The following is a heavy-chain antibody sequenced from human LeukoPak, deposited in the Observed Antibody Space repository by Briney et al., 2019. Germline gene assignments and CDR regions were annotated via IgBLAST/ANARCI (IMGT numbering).Heavy chain of an antibody. Sequence: GGSLRLSCAASGFSFNSYWMHWVRQAPGKGLVWVARISPDGSSALSADSVKGRFTISRDNSKNTLYLQMNSLRAEDTAVYYCAKDSGVVVVITTLDYWGQGTLVTVSS. CDR3: AKDSGVVVVITTLDY. V-gene: IGHV3-74*03. D-gene: IGHD3-22*01. CDR2: ISPDGSSA. CDR1: GFSFNSYW. J-gene: IGHJ4*02.